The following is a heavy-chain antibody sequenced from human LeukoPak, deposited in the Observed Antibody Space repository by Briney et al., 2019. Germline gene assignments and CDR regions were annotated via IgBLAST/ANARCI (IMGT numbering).Heavy chain of an antibody. D-gene: IGHD3-22*01. J-gene: IGHJ5*02. V-gene: IGHV3-66*01. CDR1: GFTVSSNY. CDR2: IYSGGST. Sequence: GGSLRLSCAASGFTVSSNYMSWVRQAPGKGLEWVSVIYSGGSTYYADSVKGRFTISRDNSKNTLYLQMNSLRAEDTAVYYCASATQYYYDSSGYYAWGQGTLVTVSP. CDR3: ASATQYYYDSSGYYA.